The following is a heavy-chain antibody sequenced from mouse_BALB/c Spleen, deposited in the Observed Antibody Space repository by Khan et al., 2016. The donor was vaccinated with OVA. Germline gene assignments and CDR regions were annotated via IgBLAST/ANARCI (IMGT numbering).Heavy chain of an antibody. D-gene: IGHD1-1*01. CDR2: ISYSGRT. CDR1: GYSITSDYA. V-gene: IGHV3-2*02. Sequence: EVQLQESGPGLVKPSQSLSLTCTVTGYSITSDYAWNWIRQFPGNKLEWMGYISYSGRTSYNPSLKSRISITRDTSKNQFLLQLNSVTTEDTATXYCARSVTITTVVATDFDYWGQGTTLTVSS. J-gene: IGHJ2*01. CDR3: ARSVTITTVVATDFDY.